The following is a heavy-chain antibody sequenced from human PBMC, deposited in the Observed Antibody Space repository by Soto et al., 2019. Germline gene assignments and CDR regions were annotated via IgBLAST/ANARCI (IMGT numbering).Heavy chain of an antibody. V-gene: IGHV4-34*01. CDR3: ARGAVVVPAATMTYYYYMDV. J-gene: IGHJ6*03. D-gene: IGHD2-2*01. CDR1: GASFGGYY. CDR2: INHSGST. Sequence: SETLTLTCAVYGASFGGYYWSWIRQPPGKWLEWIGEINHSGSTNYNPSLKSRVTISVDTSKNQFSLKLSSVTAADTAVYYCARGAVVVPAATMTYYYYMDVWGNGTTVTVSS.